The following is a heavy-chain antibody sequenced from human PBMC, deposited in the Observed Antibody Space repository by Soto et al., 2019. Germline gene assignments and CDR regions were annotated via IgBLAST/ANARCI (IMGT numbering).Heavy chain of an antibody. Sequence: VQLQESGPGLVKPSQTLSLTCTVSSGSISSADYYWSWIRQPPGKGLEWIGYIYYTGSAYYNPSLKSRVTMSVDTSKNQFPLKVTSVTAADTAVYYCASGGSSNWFDPWGQGTLVTVSS. CDR1: SGSISSADYY. CDR3: ASGGSSNWFDP. V-gene: IGHV4-30-4*01. J-gene: IGHJ5*02. CDR2: IYYTGSA. D-gene: IGHD1-26*01.